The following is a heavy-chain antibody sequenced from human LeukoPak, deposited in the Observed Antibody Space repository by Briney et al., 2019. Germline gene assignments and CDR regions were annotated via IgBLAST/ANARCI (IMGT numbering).Heavy chain of an antibody. CDR3: ARAAYCSSTSLVFDY. J-gene: IGHJ4*02. CDR1: GGSISSSSYY. D-gene: IGHD2-2*01. V-gene: IGHV4-39*01. Sequence: KPSETLSLTCTVSGGSISSSSYYWGWIRQPPGKGLEWIGSIYYSGSTYYNPSLKSRVTISVDTSKNQFSLKLSSVTAADTAVYYCARAAYCSSTSLVFDYWGQGTLVTVSS. CDR2: IYYSGST.